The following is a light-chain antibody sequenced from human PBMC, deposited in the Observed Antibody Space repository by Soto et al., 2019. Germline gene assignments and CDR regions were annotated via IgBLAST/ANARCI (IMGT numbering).Light chain of an antibody. J-gene: IGKJ2*01. CDR2: KAS. CDR3: QHYVRDLYS. CDR1: QSISSW. V-gene: IGKV1-5*03. Sequence: DIQLTQSPPTLSASIGDRVTITCRASQSISSWLAWYQQKPGNAPKLLIYKASSLESGVPSRFSGSGSGTEFTFTISSLQPDDFATYYCQHYVRDLYSFGQGTKLEIK.